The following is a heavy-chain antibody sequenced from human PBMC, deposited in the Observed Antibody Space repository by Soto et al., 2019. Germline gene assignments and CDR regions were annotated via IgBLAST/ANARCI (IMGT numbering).Heavy chain of an antibody. V-gene: IGHV1-2*02. CDR1: GHTFTGHN. CDR3: ALEQSGTAGFDY. Sequence: QVQMVQSGAEVKKPGASVKVSCKASGHTFTGHNMHWVRQAPGQGLEWMGLIDLDIGDTKYAQKFQGRVNSTSDTSITTAYMELRGLRSDDTAVYYCALEQSGTAGFDYWGQGTMVTVSS. J-gene: IGHJ4*02. CDR2: IDLDIGDT. D-gene: IGHD3-10*01.